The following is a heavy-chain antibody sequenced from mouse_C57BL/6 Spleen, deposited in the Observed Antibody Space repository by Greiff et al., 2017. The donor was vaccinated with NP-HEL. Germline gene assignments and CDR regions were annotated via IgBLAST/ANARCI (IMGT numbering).Heavy chain of an antibody. J-gene: IGHJ2*01. V-gene: IGHV1-50*01. Sequence: QVQLQQPGAELVKPGASVKLSCKASGYTFTSYWMQWVKQRPGQGLEWIGEIDPSDSNTNHNQKFKGKATLTVDTSSSTAYMQLSSLTSEDSAVYYCARYYYGSRIDGWGKGTTLTVSS. CDR2: IDPSDSNT. CDR1: GYTFTSYW. D-gene: IGHD1-1*01. CDR3: ARYYYGSRIDG.